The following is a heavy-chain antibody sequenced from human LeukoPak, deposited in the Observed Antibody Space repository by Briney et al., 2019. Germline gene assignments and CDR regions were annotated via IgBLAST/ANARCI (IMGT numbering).Heavy chain of an antibody. V-gene: IGHV4-34*01. CDR1: GGSFSGYY. Sequence: SETLSLTCAVYGGSFSGYYWSWIRQPPGKGLEWIGEINHSGSTSYNPSLKSRVTISVDTSKNQFSLKLSSVTAADTAVYYCARGTGYSYGYSPYYFDYWGQGTLVTVSS. J-gene: IGHJ4*02. CDR2: INHSGST. D-gene: IGHD5-18*01. CDR3: ARGTGYSYGYSPYYFDY.